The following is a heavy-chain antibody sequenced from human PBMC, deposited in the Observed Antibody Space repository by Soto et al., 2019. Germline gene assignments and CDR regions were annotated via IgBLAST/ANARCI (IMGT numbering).Heavy chain of an antibody. V-gene: IGHV4-61*03. CDR2: TYYSGST. CDR3: ASDSGGYTAHCFEH. D-gene: IGHD5-18*01. Sequence: SETLSLTCAVSGVSVSSANYYWSWMRQPPGKGLEWIGYTYYSGSTNYNPSLTSRVTISRDTSKNHFSLKLSSVTAADTAIYYCASDSGGYTAHCFEHWGRGTLVTVSS. CDR1: GVSVSSANYY. J-gene: IGHJ4*02.